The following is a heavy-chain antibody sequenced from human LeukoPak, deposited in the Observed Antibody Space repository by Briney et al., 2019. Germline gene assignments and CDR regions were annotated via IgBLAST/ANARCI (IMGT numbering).Heavy chain of an antibody. CDR1: GYTFTDYY. D-gene: IGHD2-2*01. CDR3: ARANFLYCSSTSCLFDY. CDR2: INPNSGGT. V-gene: IGHV1-2*04. Sequence: ASVKVSCKASGYTFTDYYMHWVRLAPGQGLEWMGWINPNSGGTNYVQKFQGWVTMTRDTSINTACMELSRLTSDDTAVYYCARANFLYCSSTSCLFDYWGQGTLVTVSS. J-gene: IGHJ4*02.